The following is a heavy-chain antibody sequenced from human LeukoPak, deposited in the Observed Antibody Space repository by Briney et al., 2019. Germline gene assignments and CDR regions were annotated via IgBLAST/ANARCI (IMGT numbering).Heavy chain of an antibody. D-gene: IGHD2-21*01. CDR2: MSPNSGNT. CDR1: GYTFTSYD. V-gene: IGHV1-8*01. Sequence: ASVKVSCKASGYTFTSYDINWVRQATGQGLEWMGWMSPNSGNTGYAQKFQGRVTMTRSTSMSTAYMELSSLRGEDTAVYYCAKDFRIGYSAHFDYWGQGALVTVSS. J-gene: IGHJ4*02. CDR3: AKDFRIGYSAHFDY.